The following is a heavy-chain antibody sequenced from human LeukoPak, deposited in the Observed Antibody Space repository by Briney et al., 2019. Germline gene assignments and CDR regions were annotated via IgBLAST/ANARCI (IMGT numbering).Heavy chain of an antibody. Sequence: GSLRLSCAASGFTFSSYSMNWVRQAPGKGLEWIGYIYYSGSTNYNPSLKSRVTISVDTSKNQFSLKLSPVTAADTAVYYCARGGPEWELFSGFDYWGQGTLVTVSS. D-gene: IGHD1-26*01. J-gene: IGHJ4*02. V-gene: IGHV4-59*01. CDR3: ARGGPEWELFSGFDY. CDR2: IYYSGST. CDR1: GFTFSSYS.